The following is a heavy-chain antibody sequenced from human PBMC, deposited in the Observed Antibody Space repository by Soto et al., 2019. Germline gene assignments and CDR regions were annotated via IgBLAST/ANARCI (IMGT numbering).Heavy chain of an antibody. CDR1: GGYISSHY. J-gene: IGHJ4*02. Sequence: SETLSLTCIVSGGYISSHYWIWIRQPAGKGLEWIGRIYTTGSTNYNPSLKSRVTMSEDTPKNQISLKLSSVTAADTAVYFCARDAPLRGSAYFHFDYWGQGTLVTVSS. CDR2: IYTTGST. CDR3: ARDAPLRGSAYFHFDY. V-gene: IGHV4-4*07. D-gene: IGHD3-3*01.